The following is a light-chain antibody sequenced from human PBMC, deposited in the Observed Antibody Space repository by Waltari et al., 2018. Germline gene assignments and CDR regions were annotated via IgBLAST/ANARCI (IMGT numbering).Light chain of an antibody. CDR3: QQYSNWPPYS. J-gene: IGKJ2*03. V-gene: IGKV3-15*01. Sequence: EIVLTQSPGTLSLSPGERATLSCRASQSVSRSYLAWYQQKPGQAPRLLIYGASNRAAGIPARFSGSGSVTEFTLTISSLQSEDFALYHCQQYSNWPPYSFGQGTKLEIK. CDR1: QSVSRSY. CDR2: GAS.